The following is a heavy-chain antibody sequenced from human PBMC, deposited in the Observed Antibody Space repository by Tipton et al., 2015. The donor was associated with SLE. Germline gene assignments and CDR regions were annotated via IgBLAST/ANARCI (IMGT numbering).Heavy chain of an antibody. Sequence: LSLTCSVSNYSLTNDYYWGWVRQPPGKGLEWIGSFHQSGTTFYTPSLKSRVTLLLDMSNNEFSLKLFSVTAADTAVYYCARSLSLSLFGVTIPGAMDVWGKGTTVIVSS. V-gene: IGHV4-38-2*01. CDR3: ARSLSLSLFGVTIPGAMDV. CDR1: NYSLTNDYY. J-gene: IGHJ6*03. CDR2: FHQSGTT. D-gene: IGHD3-3*02.